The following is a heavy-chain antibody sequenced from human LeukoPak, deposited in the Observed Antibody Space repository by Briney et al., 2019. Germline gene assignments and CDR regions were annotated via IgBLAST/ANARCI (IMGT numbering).Heavy chain of an antibody. V-gene: IGHV1-69*04. CDR1: GGTFSSYA. CDR2: IIPILGIA. CDR3: ARGRGRSGGSSHFDY. D-gene: IGHD2-15*01. J-gene: IGHJ4*02. Sequence: ASVKVSCKASGGTFSSYAISWVRQAPGQGLEWMGRIIPILGIANYAQKFQGRVTITADKSTSTAYMELSSLRSEDTAVYYCARGRGRSGGSSHFDYWGQGTLVTVSS.